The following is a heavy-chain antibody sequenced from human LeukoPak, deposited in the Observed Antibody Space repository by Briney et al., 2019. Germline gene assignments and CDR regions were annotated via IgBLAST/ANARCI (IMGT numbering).Heavy chain of an antibody. Sequence: GGSLRLSCAASGITFTDHYMNWIRQAPGKGLEWLSYISTSGRTIAYADSVKRRCTISTDYAQNLLYLQMSSLRADDTAVYCCARTKSEPSYGQHHGLDNWGQGTLVPVSS. J-gene: IGHJ4*02. V-gene: IGHV3-11*01. CDR1: GITFTDHY. CDR2: ISTSGRTI. D-gene: IGHD3-10*01. CDR3: ARTKSEPSYGQHHGLDN.